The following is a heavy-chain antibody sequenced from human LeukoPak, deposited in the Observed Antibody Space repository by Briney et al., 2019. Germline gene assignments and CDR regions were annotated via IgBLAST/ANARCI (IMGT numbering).Heavy chain of an antibody. D-gene: IGHD1-26*01. CDR2: ISGSSGII. J-gene: IGHJ3*02. Sequence: GGSLRLSCAASGFTFNTYTMNWVRQAPGKGLEWVSYISGSSGIIDYADSVKGRFTISRDNSKNTLYLQMNSLRAEDTAVYYCAKLPFKVSGSRRQSDAFDIWGQGTMVTVSS. CDR1: GFTFNTYT. V-gene: IGHV3-23*01. CDR3: AKLPFKVSGSRRQSDAFDI.